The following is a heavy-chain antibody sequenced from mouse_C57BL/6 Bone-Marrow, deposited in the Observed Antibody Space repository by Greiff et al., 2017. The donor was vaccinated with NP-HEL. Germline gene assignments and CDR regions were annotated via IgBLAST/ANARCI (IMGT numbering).Heavy chain of an antibody. CDR2: IHPSDSAT. J-gene: IGHJ2*01. V-gene: IGHV1-74*01. Sequence: QVQLQQPGAELVKPGASVKVSCKASGYTFTSYWMHWVKQRPGQGLEWIGRIHPSDSATNYNQKFKGKATLTVDKSSCTAVIQLSSLTSEDSAVYNCAIEGFDYWGKGTTLTVSS. CDR3: AIEGFDY. CDR1: GYTFTSYW.